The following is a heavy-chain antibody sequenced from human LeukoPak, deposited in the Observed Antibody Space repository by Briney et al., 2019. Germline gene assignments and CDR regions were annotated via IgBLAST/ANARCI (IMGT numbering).Heavy chain of an antibody. V-gene: IGHV5-51*01. J-gene: IGHJ4*02. CDR2: IYPGDADT. D-gene: IGHD3-10*01. CDR1: GYLLANYW. CDR3: ANAIGDYSYFDY. Sequence: GASLKISCGGSGYLLANYWIAWVRQTPGKGLEWMGIIYPGDADTKYSPSFQGQVTISADKSISTAYLHWSSLKASDTAIYYCANAIGDYSYFDYWGQGTLVTVSS.